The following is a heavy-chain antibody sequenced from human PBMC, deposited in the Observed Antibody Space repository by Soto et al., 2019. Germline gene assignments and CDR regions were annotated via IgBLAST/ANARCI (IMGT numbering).Heavy chain of an antibody. CDR3: ARDQYGDYETYFDY. J-gene: IGHJ4*02. CDR1: GGSVSSFC. D-gene: IGHD4-17*01. CDR2: ICNSGST. Sequence: NPSETLSLTCYVSGGSVSSFCWTWIRQSPGKGLEWIAYICNSGSTNYNPSLKSRVTISVDTSKNQFSLKLSSVTAADTAVYYCARDQYGDYETYFDYWGQGTLVTVSS. V-gene: IGHV4-59*02.